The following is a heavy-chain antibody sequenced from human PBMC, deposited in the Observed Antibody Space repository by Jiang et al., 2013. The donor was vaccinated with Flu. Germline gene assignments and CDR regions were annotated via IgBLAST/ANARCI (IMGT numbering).Heavy chain of an antibody. CDR3: ARLMGPVSYYDILTGYLSRNDAFDI. Sequence: GPGLVKPSETLSLTCTVSGGSISSSSYYWGWIRQPPGKGLEWIGSIYYSGSTYYNPSLKSRVTISVDTSKNQFSLKLSSVTAADTAVYYRARLMGPVSYYDILTGYLSRNDAFDIWGQGTMVTVSS. CDR1: GGSISSSSYY. D-gene: IGHD3-9*01. V-gene: IGHV4-39*01. J-gene: IGHJ3*02. CDR2: IYYSGST.